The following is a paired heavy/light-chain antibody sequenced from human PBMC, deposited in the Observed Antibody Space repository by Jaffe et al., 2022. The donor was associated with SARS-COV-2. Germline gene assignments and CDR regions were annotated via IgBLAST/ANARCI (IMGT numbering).Heavy chain of an antibody. CDR1: GYTFTSYY. V-gene: IGHV1-46*01. D-gene: IGHD6-13*01. CDR3: AILAGIAAAGSMREDYYYGMDV. J-gene: IGHJ6*02. CDR2: INPISGST. Sequence: QVQLVQSGAEVKKPGASVKVSCKASGYTFTSYYMHWVRQAPGQGLEWMGPINPISGSTNYAQKFQDRVSMTRDTSTGTVYMELSSLRSDDTAVYYCAILAGIAAAGSMREDYYYGMDVWGRGTTVTVSS.
Light chain of an antibody. CDR3: AAWDDSLNGYV. CDR2: SNN. J-gene: IGLJ1*01. Sequence: QSVLTQPPSASGTPGQRVTISCSGSSSNIGSNTVNWYQQLPGAAPKLLIYSNNQRPSGVPDRFSGSRSGTSASLAISGLQSEDEADYYCAAWDDSLNGYVFGTGTKVTVL. V-gene: IGLV1-44*01. CDR1: SSNIGSNT.